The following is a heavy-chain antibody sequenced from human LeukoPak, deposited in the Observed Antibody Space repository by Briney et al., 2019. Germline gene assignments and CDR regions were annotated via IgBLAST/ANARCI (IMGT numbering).Heavy chain of an antibody. CDR2: ISGSGGST. CDR3: AKDSTSDYYYYGMDV. J-gene: IGHJ6*02. Sequence: GGSLRLSCAASGFTLSSYAMSWVRQAPGKGLEWVSAISGSGGSTYYADSVKGRFTISRDNSKNTLYLQMNSLRAEDTAVYYCAKDSTSDYYYYGMDVWGQGTTVTVSS. V-gene: IGHV3-23*01. D-gene: IGHD2-2*01. CDR1: GFTLSSYA.